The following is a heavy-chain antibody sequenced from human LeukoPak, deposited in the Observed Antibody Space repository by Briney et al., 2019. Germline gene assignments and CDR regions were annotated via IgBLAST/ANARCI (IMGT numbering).Heavy chain of an antibody. CDR1: GFTFSSCA. D-gene: IGHD6-13*01. V-gene: IGHV3-23*01. CDR2: ISGSGGST. J-gene: IGHJ4*02. CDR3: ATHLAAAGTPDY. Sequence: GGSLRLSCAASGFTFSSCAMSWVRQAPGKGLEWVSAISGSGGSTYYADSVKGRFTISRDNSKNTLYLQMNSLRAEDTAVYYCATHLAAAGTPDYWGQGTLVTVSS.